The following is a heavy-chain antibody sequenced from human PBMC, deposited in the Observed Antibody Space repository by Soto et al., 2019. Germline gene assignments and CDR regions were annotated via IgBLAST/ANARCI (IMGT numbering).Heavy chain of an antibody. Sequence: SETLSLTCTVSGASISGFYWSWIRKSAGKGLEWIGRIYATGTTDYNPSLKSRVMMSVDTSKKQFSLKLRSVTAADKAVYYCVRDGTKTLRDWFDPRGQGISVTVSS. D-gene: IGHD1-1*01. CDR2: IYATGTT. CDR1: GASISGFY. CDR3: VRDGTKTLRDWFDP. J-gene: IGHJ5*02. V-gene: IGHV4-4*07.